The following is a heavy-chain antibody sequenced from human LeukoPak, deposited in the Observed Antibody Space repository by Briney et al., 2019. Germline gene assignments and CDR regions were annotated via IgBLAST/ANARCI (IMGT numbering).Heavy chain of an antibody. CDR2: IIPIFGTA. J-gene: IGHJ6*03. V-gene: IGHV1-69*13. Sequence: ASVKVSCKASGGTFSSYAISWVRQAPGQGLEWMGGIIPIFGTANYAQKFQGRVTITADESTSTAYMELSSLRSEDTAVYYCARGQAGIAAAGYYYYYYMDVWGKGTTVTISS. D-gene: IGHD6-13*01. CDR3: ARGQAGIAAAGYYYYYYMDV. CDR1: GGTFSSYA.